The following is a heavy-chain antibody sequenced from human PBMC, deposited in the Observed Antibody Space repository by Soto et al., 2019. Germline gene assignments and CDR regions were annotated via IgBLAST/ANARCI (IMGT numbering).Heavy chain of an antibody. CDR3: ARVTPGNNLYYFSGLDV. CDR2: ISYEGSNT. V-gene: IGHV3-30-3*01. D-gene: IGHD1-1*01. J-gene: IGHJ6*02. CDR1: GFTFDTYG. Sequence: QVHLVESGGGVAQPGRSLRLSCVASGFTFDTYGIHWVRQPPGKGLQWVALISYEGSNTYYADSVRGRFTISRDNSKNTLYLQINALRPDDTGVYYCARVTPGNNLYYFSGLDVWGRGTSVTVSS.